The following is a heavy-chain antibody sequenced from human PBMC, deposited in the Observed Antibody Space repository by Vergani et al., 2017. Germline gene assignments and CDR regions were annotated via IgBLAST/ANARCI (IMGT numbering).Heavy chain of an antibody. Sequence: EVQLVQSGAEVKKPGATMKISCKVSGYTFTDHYMHWVKQAPGKGLEWMWLVYPEDGETIYAEKFKGRVTIAADTSTDTAHLELSSLRSEDTAVYYCATPETVTTGGMEVWGQGTTVIVSS. CDR3: ATPETVTTGGMEV. J-gene: IGHJ6*02. V-gene: IGHV1-69-2*01. D-gene: IGHD4-17*01. CDR1: GYTFTDHY. CDR2: VYPEDGET.